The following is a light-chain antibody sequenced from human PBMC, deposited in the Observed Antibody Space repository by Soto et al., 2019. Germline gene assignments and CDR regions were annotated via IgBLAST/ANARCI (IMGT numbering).Light chain of an antibody. J-gene: IGLJ3*02. CDR1: SGNIAFNY. Sequence: NFMLTQPHSVSESPGKTVTLSCTRSSGNIAFNYVQWYQQRPGSAPTIVIYEDQKRPSGVPDRFSGSIVSSSNSASLTISGLKPEDEADYYCQTYDGTNWVFGGGTKLTVL. CDR2: EDQ. CDR3: QTYDGTNWV. V-gene: IGLV6-57*03.